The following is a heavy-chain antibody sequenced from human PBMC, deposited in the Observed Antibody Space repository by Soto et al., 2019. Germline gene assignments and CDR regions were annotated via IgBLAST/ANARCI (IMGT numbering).Heavy chain of an antibody. CDR1: GYRFTRYW. V-gene: IGHV5-51*01. D-gene: IGHD6-6*01. CDR2: IYPGDSDT. J-gene: IGHJ4*02. CDR3: ARHREWSDSSSSTFGY. Sequence: GESLKISCTGSGYRFTRYWISWVRQMPGKGLEWMGIIYPGDSDTRYSPSFQGQVTISADKSISTAYLQWSSLKASDTAMYYCARHREWSDSSSSTFGYWGQGTLVTVSS.